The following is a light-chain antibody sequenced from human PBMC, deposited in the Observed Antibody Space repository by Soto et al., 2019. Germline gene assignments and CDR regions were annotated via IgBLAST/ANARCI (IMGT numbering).Light chain of an antibody. J-gene: IGKJ1*01. CDR1: QSVSRT. CDR2: DAS. Sequence: EVVLPQSPATLSLSPGEIANLSCRTSQSVSRTLAWYQQKSGQAPRLLIYDASNRATGIPTRFSGSGSGTDFTLTISSLEPEDFAVYYCQQRYNWPQTFGQGTKVEIK. CDR3: QQRYNWPQT. V-gene: IGKV3-11*01.